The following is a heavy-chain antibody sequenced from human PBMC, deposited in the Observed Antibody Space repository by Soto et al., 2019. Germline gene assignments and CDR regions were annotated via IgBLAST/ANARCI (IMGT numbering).Heavy chain of an antibody. V-gene: IGHV4-59*08. CDR3: ARHLGPGYDFWSGLFDP. D-gene: IGHD3-3*01. CDR2: IYYSGST. CDR1: GGSISSYY. J-gene: IGHJ5*02. Sequence: SETLSLTCTVSGGSISSYYWSWIRQPPGKGLEWIGYIYYSGSTNYNPSLKSRVTISVDTSKNQFSLKLSSVTAADTAVYYCARHLGPGYDFWSGLFDPWGQGTLVTVSS.